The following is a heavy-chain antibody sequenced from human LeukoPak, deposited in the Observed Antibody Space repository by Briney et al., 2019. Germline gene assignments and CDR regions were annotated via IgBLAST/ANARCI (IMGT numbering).Heavy chain of an antibody. CDR3: ARDPANYYDSSGYYYFDY. J-gene: IGHJ4*02. V-gene: IGHV3-21*01. Sequence: GGSLRLSCAASGFTFSSYSMNWVRQAPGKGLEWVSSISSSSSYIYYADSVKGRFTISRDNVKNSLYLQMNSLRAEDTAVYYCARDPANYYDSSGYYYFDYWGQGTLVTVSS. CDR1: GFTFSSYS. CDR2: ISSSSSYI. D-gene: IGHD3-22*01.